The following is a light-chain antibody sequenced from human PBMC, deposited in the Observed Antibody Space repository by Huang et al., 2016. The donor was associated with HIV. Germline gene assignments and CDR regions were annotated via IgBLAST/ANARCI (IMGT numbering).Light chain of an antibody. CDR1: QTVSRN. V-gene: IGKV3-15*01. CDR3: QQYDNRPYT. CDR2: GAS. J-gene: IGKJ2*01. Sequence: EIMMTQSPATLSVSPGERATPSCRASQTVSRNLAGYQQKPGQAPRLLIYGASTRATGIPARFSGSGSGSEFTLTISSLQSEDFAVYYCQQYDNRPYTFGQGTKLEIK.